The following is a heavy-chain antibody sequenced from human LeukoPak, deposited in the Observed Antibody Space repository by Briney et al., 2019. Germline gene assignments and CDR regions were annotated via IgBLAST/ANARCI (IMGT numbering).Heavy chain of an antibody. CDR3: ARGRSPLWFGELLNYYFDY. J-gene: IGHJ4*02. V-gene: IGHV4-61*01. Sequence: SETLSLTCTVSGGSVSSGSYYWGWIRQPPGKGLEWIGYIYYSGRINYNPSLKSRVTISVDTSKNQFSLKLSSVTAADTAVYYCARGRSPLWFGELLNYYFDYWGQGTLVTVSS. CDR2: IYYSGRI. D-gene: IGHD3-10*01. CDR1: GGSVSSGSYY.